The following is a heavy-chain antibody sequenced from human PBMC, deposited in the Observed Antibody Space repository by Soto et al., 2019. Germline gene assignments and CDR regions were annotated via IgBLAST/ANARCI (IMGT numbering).Heavy chain of an antibody. Sequence: SETLSLTCAVYGGSFSGYYWSWIRQPPGNGLEWIGEINHSGSTNYNPSLKSRVTISVDTSKNQFSLKLSSVTAADTAVYYCAVKDGSGRKPRLDYWGQGTLVTVYS. J-gene: IGHJ4*02. CDR1: GGSFSGYY. D-gene: IGHD3-10*01. V-gene: IGHV4-34*01. CDR2: INHSGST. CDR3: AVKDGSGRKPRLDY.